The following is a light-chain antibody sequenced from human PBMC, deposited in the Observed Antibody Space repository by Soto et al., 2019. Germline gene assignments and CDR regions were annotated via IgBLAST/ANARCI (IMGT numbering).Light chain of an antibody. J-gene: IGKJ4*01. V-gene: IGKV3-20*01. CDR2: GAS. CDR3: HQYGALPPA. CDR1: QTVSNTY. Sequence: EIVLTQFPGALSLSPGERVTLSCRASQTVSNTYLAWYQQKSGQAPKFLIYGASNRATGIPDRFSGSGSGTNFTLTIFRLESDDFAMYYCHQYGALPPAYGGGTKVEIK.